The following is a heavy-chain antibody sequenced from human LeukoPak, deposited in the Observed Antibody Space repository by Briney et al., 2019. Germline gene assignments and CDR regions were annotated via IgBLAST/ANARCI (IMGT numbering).Heavy chain of an antibody. CDR3: ARQYSRSSYFDY. CDR2: VYYSGRT. V-gene: IGHV4-59*08. CDR1: GDSISSYY. Sequence: SETLSLTCTVSGDSISSYYWTWIRQPPGKGLEWIGYVYYSGRTNYNPSLESRVTISVDTSKNHFSLNLTSVTAADTAVYYRARQYSRSSYFDYWGQGTLVTVSS. D-gene: IGHD6-6*01. J-gene: IGHJ4*02.